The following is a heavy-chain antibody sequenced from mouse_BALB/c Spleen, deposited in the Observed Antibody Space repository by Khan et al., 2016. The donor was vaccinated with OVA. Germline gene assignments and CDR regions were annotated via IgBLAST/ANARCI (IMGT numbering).Heavy chain of an antibody. CDR3: ALYYCGRAWFAY. Sequence: VELVESGPGLVAPSQSLSITCTVSGFSLTSYGVGWVRQPPGKGLEWLGVIWGDGSTNYYSALISRLNTNKDNSKCQVFLKLNSLQTDDTATYYCALYYCGRAWFAYWGQGTLVTVSA. CDR1: GFSLTSYG. V-gene: IGHV2-3*01. D-gene: IGHD1-1*01. J-gene: IGHJ3*01. CDR2: IWGDGST.